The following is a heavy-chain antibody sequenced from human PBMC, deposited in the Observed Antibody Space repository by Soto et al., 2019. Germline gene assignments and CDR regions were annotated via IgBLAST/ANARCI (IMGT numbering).Heavy chain of an antibody. CDR1: GYSFPSYW. D-gene: IGHD2-21*02. Sequence: PGESLKISCKGSGYSFPSYWIGWVRQMPGKGLEWMGIIYPGDSDTRYSPSFQGQVTISADKSISTAYLQWRSLKASDTAMYYCASSYGGGDCSAGYYYGMDVWGQGTTVTVSS. J-gene: IGHJ6*02. CDR3: ASSYGGGDCSAGYYYGMDV. V-gene: IGHV5-51*01. CDR2: IYPGDSDT.